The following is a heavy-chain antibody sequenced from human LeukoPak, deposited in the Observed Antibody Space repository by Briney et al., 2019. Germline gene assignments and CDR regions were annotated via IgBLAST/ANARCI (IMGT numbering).Heavy chain of an antibody. J-gene: IGHJ6*02. V-gene: IGHV3-23*01. CDR1: GFTFSSYA. CDR3: AKDVVPMTHQYHYYGMDV. Sequence: GGSLRLSCAASGFTFSSYAMSWVRQAPGKGLEWVSGVVGTGVSKYYSDSVKGRFTISRDNSKNTLYLQMNSLRAEDAAVYYCAKDVVPMTHQYHYYGMDVWGQGTTVTVSS. CDR2: VVGTGVSK. D-gene: IGHD2-21*01.